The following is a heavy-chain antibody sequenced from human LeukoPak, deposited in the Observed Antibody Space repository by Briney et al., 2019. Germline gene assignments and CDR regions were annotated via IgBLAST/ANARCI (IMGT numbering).Heavy chain of an antibody. CDR3: EIHCSSTSCPNNWFDP. V-gene: IGHV3-30*02. D-gene: IGHD2-2*01. Sequence: GGSLRLSCAASGFTFSSYGMHWVRQAPGKGLEWVAVIWYDGSNKYYADSVKGRFTISRDNSKNTLYLQMNSLRAEDTAVYYCEIHCSSTSCPNNWFDPWGQGTLVTVSS. J-gene: IGHJ5*02. CDR2: IWYDGSNK. CDR1: GFTFSSYG.